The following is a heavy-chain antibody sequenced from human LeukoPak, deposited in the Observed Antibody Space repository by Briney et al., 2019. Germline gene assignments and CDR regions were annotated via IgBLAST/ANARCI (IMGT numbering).Heavy chain of an antibody. D-gene: IGHD4-23*01. CDR3: ARDSLDYGGNSDAFDI. CDR1: GGSISGYY. Sequence: SETLSLTCTVSGGSISGYYWSWIRQPPGKGLEWIGYIYYSGSTNYNPSLKSRVTISVDTSKNQFSLKLSSVTAADTAAYYCARDSLDYGGNSDAFDIWGQGTMVTVSS. J-gene: IGHJ3*02. CDR2: IYYSGST. V-gene: IGHV4-59*01.